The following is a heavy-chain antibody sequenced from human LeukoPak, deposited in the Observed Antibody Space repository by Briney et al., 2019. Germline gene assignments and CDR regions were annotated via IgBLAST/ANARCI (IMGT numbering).Heavy chain of an antibody. D-gene: IGHD1-26*01. V-gene: IGHV1-2*02. J-gene: IGHJ4*02. CDR1: GYTFTGYY. Sequence: ASVKVSCKASGYTFTGYYMHWVRQAPGQGLEWMGWINPNSGGTNYAQKFQGRVTMTRDTSISTAYMELSRLRSDDTAVYYCARFLGIVGATAGWGQGTLVTVSS. CDR2: INPNSGGT. CDR3: ARFLGIVGATAG.